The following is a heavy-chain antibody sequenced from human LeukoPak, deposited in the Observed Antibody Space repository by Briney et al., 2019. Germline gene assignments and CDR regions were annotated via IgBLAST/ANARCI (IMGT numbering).Heavy chain of an antibody. CDR2: ISAYHGST. CDR3: ARDSGYDIIDY. V-gene: IGHV1-18*01. CDR1: GYSFSNYG. D-gene: IGHD5-12*01. J-gene: IGHJ4*02. Sequence: GASVKVSCKASGYSFSNYGISWVRQAPGQGLEWMGWISAYHGSTNYAQKFLGRVTMTRDTSTKTAYMDLTSLSSDDTAVYYCARDSGYDIIDYWGQGTLVTVSS.